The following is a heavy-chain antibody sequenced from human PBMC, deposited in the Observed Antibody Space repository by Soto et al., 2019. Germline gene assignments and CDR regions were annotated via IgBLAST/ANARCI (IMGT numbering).Heavy chain of an antibody. J-gene: IGHJ3*01. CDR2: INPGGGST. V-gene: IGHV1-46*03. D-gene: IGHD2-15*01. Sequence: QVQLVQSGAEVKKPGASVKVSCKASGYTFTSYYMHWVRQAPGQGLKWMGIINPGGGSTSYAQKFQGSVTMTTDTSTSTTYMEVSSPRSEDTAVYYCATYCSGRTWPTAPWNWGQGTMVTVSS. CDR1: GYTFTSYY. CDR3: ATYCSGRTWPTAPWN.